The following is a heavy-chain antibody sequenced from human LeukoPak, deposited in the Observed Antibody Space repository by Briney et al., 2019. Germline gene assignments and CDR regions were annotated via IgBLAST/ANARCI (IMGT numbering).Heavy chain of an antibody. CDR3: ARRRVYYDSSGYHLYYFDY. D-gene: IGHD3-22*01. Sequence: SETQSLTCTVSGGSISSYYWSWIRQPPGKGLEWIGYIYYSGSTNYNPSLKSRVTISVDTSKNQFSLKLSSVTAADTAVYYCARRRVYYDSSGYHLYYFDYWGQGTLVTVSS. J-gene: IGHJ4*02. CDR2: IYYSGST. V-gene: IGHV4-59*08. CDR1: GGSISSYY.